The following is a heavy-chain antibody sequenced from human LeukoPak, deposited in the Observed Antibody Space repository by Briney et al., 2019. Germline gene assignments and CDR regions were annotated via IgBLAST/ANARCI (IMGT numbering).Heavy chain of an antibody. J-gene: IGHJ4*02. D-gene: IGHD3-16*01. Sequence: PGGSLRLSCAASGFTFSSYEMNWVRQAPGKGLEWVSHIGNRGTTIFYADSVKGRFTISRDNAKNSLSLQMNSLRAEDAAIYYCVRGDRLTTLDCWGQGTLVTVS. CDR1: GFTFSSYE. CDR2: IGNRGTTI. V-gene: IGHV3-48*03. CDR3: VRGDRLTTLDC.